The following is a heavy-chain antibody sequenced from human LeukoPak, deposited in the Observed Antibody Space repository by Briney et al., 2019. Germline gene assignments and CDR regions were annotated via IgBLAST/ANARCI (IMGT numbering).Heavy chain of an antibody. CDR3: AKRESSSWDYYYGMDV. V-gene: IGHV3-23*01. CDR1: GFTFSSYA. D-gene: IGHD6-13*01. Sequence: GGSLRLSCAASGFTFSSYAMSWVRQAPGKGLEWVSAISGSGGSTYYADSVKGRFTISRDNSKNTLYLQMNSLRAEDTAVHYCAKRESSSWDYYYGMDVWGQGTTVTISS. J-gene: IGHJ6*02. CDR2: ISGSGGST.